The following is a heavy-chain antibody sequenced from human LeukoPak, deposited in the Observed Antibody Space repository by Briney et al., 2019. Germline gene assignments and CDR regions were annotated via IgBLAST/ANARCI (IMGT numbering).Heavy chain of an antibody. CDR2: INPNSGGT. V-gene: IGHV1-2*02. CDR1: GYTFTGYY. J-gene: IGHJ4*02. Sequence: ASVKVSCKASGYTFTGYYMHWVRQAPGQGLEWMGWINPNSGGTNYAQKFQGRVTMTRDTSISTAYMELSSLRSEDTAVYYCARDQYSYGYPAFDYWGQGTPVTVSS. CDR3: ARDQYSYGYPAFDY. D-gene: IGHD5-18*01.